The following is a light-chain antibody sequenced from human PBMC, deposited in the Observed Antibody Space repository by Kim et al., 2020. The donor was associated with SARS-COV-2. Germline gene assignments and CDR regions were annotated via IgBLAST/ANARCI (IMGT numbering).Light chain of an antibody. CDR3: QQHNSWPLT. Sequence: ETVLTQSPATLSLSPGERVTLSCMASQPVSNNLAWYQQKPGQAPRLVIYRVSNRATGIPARFSASGSGTEFTLTISSLQSEDFAVYYCQQHNSWPLTFGGGTKVDIK. CDR2: RVS. J-gene: IGKJ4*01. V-gene: IGKV3-15*01. CDR1: QPVSNN.